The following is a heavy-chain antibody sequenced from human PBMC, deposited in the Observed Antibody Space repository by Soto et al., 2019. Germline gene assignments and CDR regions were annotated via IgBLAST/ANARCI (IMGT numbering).Heavy chain of an antibody. Sequence: EVQLVESGGGLVKPGGSLRLSCAASGFTFSNAWMNWVRQAPGKGLEWVGRIKSKTDGGTTDYAAPVQGRFTISRDNSKNTLYLQMNSLKTEDTAVYYCATDGLRYFDSMDVWGQGTTVTVSS. J-gene: IGHJ6*02. CDR3: ATDGLRYFDSMDV. V-gene: IGHV3-15*07. CDR2: IKSKTDGGTT. D-gene: IGHD3-9*01. CDR1: GFTFSNAW.